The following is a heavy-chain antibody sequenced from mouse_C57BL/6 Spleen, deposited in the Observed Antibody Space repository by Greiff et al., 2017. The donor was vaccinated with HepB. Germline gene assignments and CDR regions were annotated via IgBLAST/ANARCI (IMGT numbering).Heavy chain of an antibody. V-gene: IGHV1-42*01. Sequence: VQLQQSGPELVKPGASVKISCKASGYSFTGYYMNWVKQSPEKSLEWIGEINPSTGGTTYNQKFKAKATLTVDKSSSTAYMQLKSLTSEDSAVYYCARSWDGYYGAMDYWGQGTSVTVSS. CDR2: INPSTGGT. J-gene: IGHJ4*01. CDR1: GYSFTGYY. CDR3: ARSWDGYYGAMDY. D-gene: IGHD2-3*01.